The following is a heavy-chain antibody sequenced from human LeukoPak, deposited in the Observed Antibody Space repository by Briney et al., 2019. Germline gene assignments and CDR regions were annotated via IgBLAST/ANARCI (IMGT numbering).Heavy chain of an antibody. J-gene: IGHJ4*02. D-gene: IGHD1-26*01. CDR1: GFTFNTYS. V-gene: IGHV3-48*01. Sequence: PGGSLRLSCAASGFTFNTYSMNWVRQTPGKGLEWVSYISSGSSAIDYADSVKGRFTISRDNAKNSLYLQLDSLRAEDTAVYYCARVGTWELQRVFDYWGQGTLVTVSS. CDR2: ISSGSSAI. CDR3: ARVGTWELQRVFDY.